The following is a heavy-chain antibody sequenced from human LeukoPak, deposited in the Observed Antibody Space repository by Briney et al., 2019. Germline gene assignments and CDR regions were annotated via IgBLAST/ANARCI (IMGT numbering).Heavy chain of an antibody. D-gene: IGHD7-27*01. CDR1: GYTFTGYY. CDR3: ARDERFLQTGIDP. CDR2: INPNSGGT. V-gene: IGHV1-2*02. J-gene: IGHJ5*02. Sequence: ASVKVSCKASGYTFTGYYMHWVRQAPGQELEWMGWINPNSGGTNYAQKFQGRVTITADESTSTAYMELSSLRSEDTAVYYCARDERFLQTGIDPWGQGTLVTVSS.